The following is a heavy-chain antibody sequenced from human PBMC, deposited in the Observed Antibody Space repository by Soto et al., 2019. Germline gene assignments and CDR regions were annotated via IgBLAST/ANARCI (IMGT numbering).Heavy chain of an antibody. CDR2: IDPSDSYT. CDR3: ARHTQYYDFWSGQAYYYYMDV. J-gene: IGHJ6*03. Sequence: PGESLKISCKGSGYSFTSYWISWVRQMPGKGLEWMGRIDPSDSYTNYSPSFQGHVTISADKSISTAYLQWSSLKASDTAMYYCARHTQYYDFWSGQAYYYYMDVWGKGTTVTVSS. V-gene: IGHV5-10-1*01. D-gene: IGHD3-3*01. CDR1: GYSFTSYW.